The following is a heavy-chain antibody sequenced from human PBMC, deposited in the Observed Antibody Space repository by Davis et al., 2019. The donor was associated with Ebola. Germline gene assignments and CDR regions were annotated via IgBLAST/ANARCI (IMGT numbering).Heavy chain of an antibody. D-gene: IGHD3-22*01. CDR1: GFTFSSYA. CDR2: ISYDGSNK. CDR3: ARDRSPYYYDNSPFDY. Sequence: GGSLRLSCAASGFTFSSYAMHWVRQAPGKGLEWVAVISYDGSNKYYADSVKGRFTISRDNSKNTLYLQMNSLRAEDTAVYYCARDRSPYYYDNSPFDYWGQGTLVTVSS. V-gene: IGHV3-30*04. J-gene: IGHJ4*02.